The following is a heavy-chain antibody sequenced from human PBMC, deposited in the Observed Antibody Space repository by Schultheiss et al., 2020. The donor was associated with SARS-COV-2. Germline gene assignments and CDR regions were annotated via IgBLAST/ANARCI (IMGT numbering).Heavy chain of an antibody. CDR3: AREQLLPETFNFDY. CDR1: GFTFSSYD. V-gene: IGHV3-30-3*01. D-gene: IGHD3-22*01. J-gene: IGHJ4*02. CDR2: ISYDGSNK. Sequence: GGSLRLSCAASGFTFSSYDMHWVRQAPGKGLEWVAVISYDGSNKYYADSVKGRFTISRDNSKNTLYLQMNSLRAEDTAVYYCAREQLLPETFNFDYWGQGTLVTVSS.